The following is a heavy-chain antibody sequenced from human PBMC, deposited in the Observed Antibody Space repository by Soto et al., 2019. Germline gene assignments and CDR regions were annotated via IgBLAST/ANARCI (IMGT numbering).Heavy chain of an antibody. D-gene: IGHD1-1*01. CDR2: IYPGDSDT. Sequence: ESLTISCRGSGYIFNDYWIGLVRQMPGKGLEWMGIIYPGDSDTKYSPSFQGQVTISADKSINTAYLQWSSLKASDTAMYYCASLSRLEPRSAFDYWGQGTLVTVYS. CDR3: ASLSRLEPRSAFDY. J-gene: IGHJ4*02. V-gene: IGHV5-51*01. CDR1: GYIFNDYW.